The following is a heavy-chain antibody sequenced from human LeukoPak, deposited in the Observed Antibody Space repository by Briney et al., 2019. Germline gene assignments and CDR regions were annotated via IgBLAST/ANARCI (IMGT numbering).Heavy chain of an antibody. Sequence: ASVKVSCKASGYTFTGYYMHWVRQAPGQGLEWMGWINPNSGGTNYAQKFQGRVTMTRDTSISTAYMELSRLRSDDTAVYYCARDVGITVADSFDPWGQGTLVTVSS. CDR3: ARDVGITVADSFDP. D-gene: IGHD6-19*01. J-gene: IGHJ5*02. CDR2: INPNSGGT. V-gene: IGHV1-2*02. CDR1: GYTFTGYY.